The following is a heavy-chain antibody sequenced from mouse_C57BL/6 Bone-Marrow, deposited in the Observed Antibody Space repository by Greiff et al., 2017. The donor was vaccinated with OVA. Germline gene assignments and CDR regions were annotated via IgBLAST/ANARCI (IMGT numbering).Heavy chain of an antibody. V-gene: IGHV1-76*01. Sequence: QVQLQQSGAELVRPGASVKLSCKASGYTFTDYYINWVKQRPGQGLEWIARIYPGSGNTYYNEKFKGKATLTAEKSSSNAYMQLSSLTSEDSAVYFWARSGITTVADWYFDVWGTGTTVTVAA. D-gene: IGHD1-1*01. CDR3: ARSGITTVADWYFDV. CDR1: GYTFTDYY. CDR2: IYPGSGNT. J-gene: IGHJ1*03.